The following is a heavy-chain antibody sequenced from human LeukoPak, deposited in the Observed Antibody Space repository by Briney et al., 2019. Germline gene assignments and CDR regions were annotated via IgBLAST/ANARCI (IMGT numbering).Heavy chain of an antibody. D-gene: IGHD3-22*01. Sequence: SETLSLTCTVSGGSISSYYWSWIRQPPGKGLEWIGYIYYSGSTNYNPSLKSRVTISVDTSKNQFSLKLSSVTAADTAVYYCAGGRDYYDSSGYFFYWGQGTLVTVSS. CDR1: GGSISSYY. CDR2: IYYSGST. CDR3: AGGRDYYDSSGYFFY. V-gene: IGHV4-59*01. J-gene: IGHJ4*02.